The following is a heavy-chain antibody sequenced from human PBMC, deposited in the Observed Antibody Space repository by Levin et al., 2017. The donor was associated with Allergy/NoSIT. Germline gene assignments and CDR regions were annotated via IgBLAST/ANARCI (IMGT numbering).Heavy chain of an antibody. CDR1: GYTFTSYA. V-gene: IGHV1-3*01. D-gene: IGHD1-1*01. CDR2: VNAATGNT. CDR3: VTGSRLDY. Sequence: ASVKVSCKASGYTFTSYAIHWVRQAPGQRLEWMGWVNAATGNTKYSQKFQDRVRLIRDTSANTAYMELSSLRSEDTAVYYCVTGSRLDYWGQGTLVTVSS. J-gene: IGHJ4*02.